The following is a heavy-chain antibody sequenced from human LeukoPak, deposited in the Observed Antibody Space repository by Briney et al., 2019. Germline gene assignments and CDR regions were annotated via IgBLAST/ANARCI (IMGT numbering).Heavy chain of an antibody. D-gene: IGHD4-11*01. V-gene: IGHV4-38-2*01. Sequence: SSETLSLTCAVSGYSISSGYYWGWIRQPPGMGLEWIGSIYHSGSTYYNPSLKSRVTISVDTSKNQFSLKLSSVTAADTAVYYCARHDYSNYVGYYYYYMDVWGKGTTVTVSS. CDR2: IYHSGST. J-gene: IGHJ6*03. CDR1: GYSISSGYY. CDR3: ARHDYSNYVGYYYYYMDV.